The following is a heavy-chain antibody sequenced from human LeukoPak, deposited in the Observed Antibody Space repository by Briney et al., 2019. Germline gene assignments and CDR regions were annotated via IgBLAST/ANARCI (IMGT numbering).Heavy chain of an antibody. Sequence: VASVKVSCNVSGYTFTDYYLHWVRQAPGQGLEWMGWINPNSGGTNFAQKFQGRVTMTRDTSIGTAYMELSRLISDDTAVYYCARVGYYESSGYYYMWDWFDPWGQGTLVTVSS. CDR1: GYTFTDYY. CDR3: ARVGYYESSGYYYMWDWFDP. V-gene: IGHV1-2*02. CDR2: INPNSGGT. D-gene: IGHD3-22*01. J-gene: IGHJ5*02.